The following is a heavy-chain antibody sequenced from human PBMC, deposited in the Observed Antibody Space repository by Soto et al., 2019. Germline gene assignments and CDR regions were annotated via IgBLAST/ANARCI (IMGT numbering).Heavy chain of an antibody. Sequence: PEKGLEWIGYIYYSGSTNYNPSLKSRVITSVDTSKNQFSLRLNSVTAASTHVYYCVRYLCTVLAFLLNRSSDL. CDR2: IYYSGST. D-gene: IGHD3-9*01. CDR3: VRYLCTVLAFLLNRSSDL. V-gene: IGHV4-59*08. J-gene: IGHJ2*01.